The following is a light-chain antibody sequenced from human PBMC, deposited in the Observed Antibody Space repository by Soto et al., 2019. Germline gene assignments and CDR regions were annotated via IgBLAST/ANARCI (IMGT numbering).Light chain of an antibody. CDR3: QQYSNLIT. Sequence: DIQMTQSPSSLSASVGDRITITCQASQDIGNYLNWYQQKLGKAPKLLIYDASNLETGVPSRFSGSGSGTYFSFTISSLQPEDFATYYCQQYSNLITFGQGTRLEIK. CDR2: DAS. J-gene: IGKJ5*01. CDR1: QDIGNY. V-gene: IGKV1-33*01.